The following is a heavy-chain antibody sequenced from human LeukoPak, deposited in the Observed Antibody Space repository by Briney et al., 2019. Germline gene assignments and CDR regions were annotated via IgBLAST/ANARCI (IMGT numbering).Heavy chain of an antibody. CDR2: INPNSGGT. D-gene: IGHD3-22*01. Sequence: ASVKVSCKASGYTFTGYYMHWVRQAPGQGLEGMGWINPNSGGTNYAQKFQGRVTMTRDTSISTAYMELSRLRSDDTAVYYCARVVRDSSGYPFDYWGQGTLVTVSS. CDR1: GYTFTGYY. CDR3: ARVVRDSSGYPFDY. V-gene: IGHV1-2*02. J-gene: IGHJ4*02.